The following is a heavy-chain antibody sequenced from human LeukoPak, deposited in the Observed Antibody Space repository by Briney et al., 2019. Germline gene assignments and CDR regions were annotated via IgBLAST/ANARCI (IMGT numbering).Heavy chain of an antibody. V-gene: IGHV4-31*03. J-gene: IGHJ5*02. CDR2: IYYSGST. CDR1: GGSISSGGYY. CDR3: ARWGQYCSSTSCSNWFDP. D-gene: IGHD2-2*01. Sequence: SETLSLTCTVSGGSISSGGYYWSWIRQHPGKGLEWIGYIYYSGSTYYNPSLKSRVTISVDTSKNQFSLKLSSVTAADTAVYYCARWGQYCSSTSCSNWFDPWGQGTLVTVSS.